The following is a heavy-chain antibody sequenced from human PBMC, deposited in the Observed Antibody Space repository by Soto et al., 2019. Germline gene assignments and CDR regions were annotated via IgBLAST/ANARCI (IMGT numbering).Heavy chain of an antibody. D-gene: IGHD6-6*01. V-gene: IGHV4-4*02. J-gene: IGHJ4*02. Sequence: QVPLQESGPGLVKPSGTLSLTCAVSGGSISSSNWWSWVRQPPGKGLEWIGEIYHSGSTNYNPSLKSRAXXXVXXSKHQFSLKLSSVTAADTAVYYWAKCITALGPIDYWGQGTLVTVSS. CDR3: AKCITALGPIDY. CDR2: IYHSGST. CDR1: GGSISSSNW.